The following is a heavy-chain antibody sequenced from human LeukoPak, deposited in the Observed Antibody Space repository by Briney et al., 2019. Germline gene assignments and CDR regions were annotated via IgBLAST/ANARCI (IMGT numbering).Heavy chain of an antibody. J-gene: IGHJ6*03. Sequence: SETLSLTCTVSGGSISSYYWSWIRQPPGKGLEWIGYIYYSGSTNYNPSLKSRVTISVDTSKNQFSLKLSSVTAADTAVYYCARGRGYCSGGSCYVPYYMDVWGKGPRSPSP. CDR3: ARGRGYCSGGSCYVPYYMDV. V-gene: IGHV4-59*01. CDR1: GGSISSYY. CDR2: IYYSGST. D-gene: IGHD2-15*01.